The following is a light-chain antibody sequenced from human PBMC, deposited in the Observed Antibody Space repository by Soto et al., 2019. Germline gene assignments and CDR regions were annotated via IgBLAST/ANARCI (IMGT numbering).Light chain of an antibody. CDR3: SSYTSSITPYV. V-gene: IGLV2-14*01. Sequence: QSVLTQPASVSGSPGQSITISCTGTITDIGAYNYVSWYQQHPGKAPKLLIYGVSSRPSGVSNRSSGSKSGNAAYLTISGLQADDEAEYYCSSYTSSITPYVFGTGTKVTVL. J-gene: IGLJ1*01. CDR2: GVS. CDR1: ITDIGAYNY.